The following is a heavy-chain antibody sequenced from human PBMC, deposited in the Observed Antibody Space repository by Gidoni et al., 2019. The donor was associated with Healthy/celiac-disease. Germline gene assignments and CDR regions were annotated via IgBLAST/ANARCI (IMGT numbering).Heavy chain of an antibody. V-gene: IGHV3-30*04. D-gene: IGHD4-17*01. CDR3: ARHSADYGDYVVGY. Sequence: QVQLVESGGGVVQPGRSLSLSCAASGFTFSSYAMHWVRQVPGKGLEWVTVISYDGSNKYYADSVKGRFTISRDNSKNTLYLQMNSLRAEDTAVYYCARHSADYGDYVVGYWGQGTLVTVSS. CDR1: GFTFSSYA. J-gene: IGHJ4*02. CDR2: ISYDGSNK.